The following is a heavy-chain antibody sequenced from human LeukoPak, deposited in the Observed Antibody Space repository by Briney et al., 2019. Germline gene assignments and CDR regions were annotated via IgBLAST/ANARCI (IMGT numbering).Heavy chain of an antibody. D-gene: IGHD2-21*02. CDR1: GGSFSGYY. CDR3: AKGDHYYYVDV. J-gene: IGHJ6*03. CDR2: IYTSGST. Sequence: SETLSLTCAVYGGSFSGYYWSWIRQPPGKGLEWIGRIYTSGSTNYNPSLKSRVTISVDTSKNQFSLNLTSVTAADTAIYYCAKGDHYYYVDVWGKGTTVTVSS. V-gene: IGHV4-59*10.